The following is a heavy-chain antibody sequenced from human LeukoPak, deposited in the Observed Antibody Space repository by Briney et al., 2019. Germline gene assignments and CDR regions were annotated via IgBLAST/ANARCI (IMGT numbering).Heavy chain of an antibody. D-gene: IGHD3-10*01. J-gene: IGHJ6*02. CDR3: ARGTKYYYGSGSYPRSFSYYYGMDV. CDR2: INHSGST. Sequence: SETLSLTCAVYGGSFSGYYWSWIRQPPGKGLEWIGEINHSGSTNYNPSLKSRVTISVDTSKHQFSLKLSSVTAADTAVYYCARGTKYYYGSGSYPRSFSYYYGMDVWGQGTTVTVSS. CDR1: GGSFSGYY. V-gene: IGHV4-34*01.